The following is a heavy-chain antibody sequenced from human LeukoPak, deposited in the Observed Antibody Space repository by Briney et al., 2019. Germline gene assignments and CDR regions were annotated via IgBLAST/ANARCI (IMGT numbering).Heavy chain of an antibody. CDR1: GYTFTSYD. CDR3: ARYALSGRALLFDY. Sequence: WASVKVSCKASGYTFTSYDINWVRQATGQGLEWMGWMNPNSGNTGYAQKFQGRVTITRNTSISTAYMELSSLRAEDTAVYYCARYALSGRALLFDYWGQGTLVTVSS. D-gene: IGHD1-26*01. V-gene: IGHV1-8*03. CDR2: MNPNSGNT. J-gene: IGHJ4*02.